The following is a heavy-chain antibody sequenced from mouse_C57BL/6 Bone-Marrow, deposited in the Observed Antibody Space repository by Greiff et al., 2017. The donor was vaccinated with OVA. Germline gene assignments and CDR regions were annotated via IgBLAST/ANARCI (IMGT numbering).Heavy chain of an antibody. CDR3: AKHYSKNY. V-gene: IGHV5-2*01. CDR1: EYEFPSHD. Sequence: EVKLVESGGGLVQPGESLKLSCESYEYEFPSHDMSWVRKTPEKRLELVAAINSDGGSTYYHDNMERRFIISRDNTKKTLYLQMSSLRAEYSALYYCAKHYSKNYWGQGTTLTVSS. D-gene: IGHD2-5*01. CDR2: INSDGGST. J-gene: IGHJ2*01.